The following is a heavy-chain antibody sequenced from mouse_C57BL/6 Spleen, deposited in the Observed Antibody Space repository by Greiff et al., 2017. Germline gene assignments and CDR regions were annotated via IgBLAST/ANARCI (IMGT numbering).Heavy chain of an antibody. CDR1: GFTFSDYY. V-gene: IGHV5-12*01. CDR2: ISNGGCST. J-gene: IGHJ4*01. Sequence: EVKLVESGGGLVQPGGSLKLSCAASGFTFSDYYMYWVRQTPEERLEWVAYISNGGCSTYYPDTVKGRFTISRDNAKNTLYLQMSRLKSEDTSMYYCARAFFYAIDDWGQGPSVTVSS. CDR3: ARAFFYAIDD.